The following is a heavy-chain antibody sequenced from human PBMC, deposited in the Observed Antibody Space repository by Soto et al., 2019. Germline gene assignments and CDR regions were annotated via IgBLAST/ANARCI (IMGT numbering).Heavy chain of an antibody. CDR2: IAVGSGYT. CDR1: GFTFTSSA. CDR3: AADATAWQQMVPSDY. Sequence: SVKVSCKASGFTFTSSAFQWVRQARGQRLEWIGWIAVGSGYTNYAQRFQDRVTLTRDMSTATTYMELSRLTSEDTAIYYRAADATAWQQMVPSDYWGQGTLVTVSS. V-gene: IGHV1-58*01. D-gene: IGHD2-8*01. J-gene: IGHJ4*02.